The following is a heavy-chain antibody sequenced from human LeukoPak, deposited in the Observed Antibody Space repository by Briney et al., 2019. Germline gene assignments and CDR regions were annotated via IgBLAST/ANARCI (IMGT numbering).Heavy chain of an antibody. CDR2: INPNSGGT. Sequence: GASVKVSCKASGYTFTGYYMHWVRQAPGQGLEWMGWINPNSGGTNYAQKFQGRVTMTRDTSISTAYMELSRLRSDDTSVYYCARSAGGWFRELLGHRFDYWGQGTLVTVSS. D-gene: IGHD3-10*01. J-gene: IGHJ4*02. CDR1: GYTFTGYY. V-gene: IGHV1-2*02. CDR3: ARSAGGWFRELLGHRFDY.